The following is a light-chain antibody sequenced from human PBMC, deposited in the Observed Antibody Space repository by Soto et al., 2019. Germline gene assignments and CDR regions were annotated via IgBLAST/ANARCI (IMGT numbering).Light chain of an antibody. J-gene: IGKJ4*01. Sequence: EIVLTQSPATLSLSPGERATLSCRASQSVSSYLAWYQQKPGQAPSLLIYDAYNRATGIPARFSGSGSGTDFTLTISSLEPEDFAVYYCQQRSSWPLTFGGGTQVEIK. CDR3: QQRSSWPLT. CDR2: DAY. CDR1: QSVSSY. V-gene: IGKV3-11*01.